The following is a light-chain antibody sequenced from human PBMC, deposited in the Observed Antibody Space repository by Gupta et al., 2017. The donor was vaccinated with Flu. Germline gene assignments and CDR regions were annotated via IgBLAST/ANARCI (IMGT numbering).Light chain of an antibody. J-gene: IGKJ3*01. Sequence: RVTITCRASQSINNWLAWYQQKPGKAPKLLIYQASSLQSGVPSRFSGSGSGTEFTLTISSLQPDDFATYYCQQYNSYSIFTFGPGTKVDIK. V-gene: IGKV1-5*03. CDR2: QAS. CDR3: QQYNSYSIFT. CDR1: QSINNW.